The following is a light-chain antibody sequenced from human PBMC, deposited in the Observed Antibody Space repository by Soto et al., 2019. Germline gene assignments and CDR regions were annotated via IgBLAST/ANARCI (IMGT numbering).Light chain of an antibody. J-gene: IGLJ7*01. CDR2: EGS. Sequence: QSALTQPTSVSGSPGQSITISCTGTSSDVGSYNLVSWYQQHPGKAPKLMIYEGSKRPSGVSNRFSGSKSGNTASLTISGLQAEDEADYYSCSYACSSTSAVFGGGTQLTVL. V-gene: IGLV2-23*01. CDR1: SSDVGSYNL. CDR3: CSYACSSTSAV.